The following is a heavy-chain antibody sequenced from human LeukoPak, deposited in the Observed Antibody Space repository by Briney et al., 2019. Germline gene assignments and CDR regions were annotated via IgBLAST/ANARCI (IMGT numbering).Heavy chain of an antibody. Sequence: GGSLRLSCAASGFTFSSYWMSWVRQAPGKGLEWVANIKQDGSVKYSVDSVKGRFTISRDNAKNSLYLQMNSLRDEDAAVYSCARHLTGYTHDAFDIWGQGTMVTVSS. V-gene: IGHV3-7*01. D-gene: IGHD3-9*01. CDR1: GFTFSSYW. J-gene: IGHJ3*02. CDR3: ARHLTGYTHDAFDI. CDR2: IKQDGSVK.